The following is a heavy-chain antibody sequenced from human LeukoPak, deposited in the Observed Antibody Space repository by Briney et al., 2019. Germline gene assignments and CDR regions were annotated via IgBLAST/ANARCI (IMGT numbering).Heavy chain of an antibody. J-gene: IGHJ6*02. Sequence: PGRSLRLSCAASGFTFSSYGMHWVRQAPGKGLEWVSVIYSGGSTYYADSVKGRFTISRDNSKNTLYLQMNSLRAEDTAVYYCARGYSSSWYPFGYYYYGMDVWGQGTTVTVSS. V-gene: IGHV3-53*01. CDR1: GFTFSSYG. CDR2: IYSGGST. D-gene: IGHD6-13*01. CDR3: ARGYSSSWYPFGYYYYGMDV.